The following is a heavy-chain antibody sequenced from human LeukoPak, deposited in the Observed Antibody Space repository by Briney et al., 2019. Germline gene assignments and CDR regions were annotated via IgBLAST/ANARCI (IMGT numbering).Heavy chain of an antibody. D-gene: IGHD3-10*01. Sequence: GGSLRLSCAASGFTFSSYGMHWVRQAPGKGLEWVAFIRYDGSNKYYADSVKGRFTISRDNSKNTLYLQMNSLRAEDTAVYYCAKAHYYGSGSSWGFDYWGQGTLVTVSS. J-gene: IGHJ4*02. CDR3: AKAHYYGSGSSWGFDY. CDR1: GFTFSSYG. V-gene: IGHV3-30*02. CDR2: IRYDGSNK.